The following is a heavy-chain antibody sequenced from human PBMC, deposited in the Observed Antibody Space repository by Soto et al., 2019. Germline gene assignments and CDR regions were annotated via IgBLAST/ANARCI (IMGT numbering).Heavy chain of an antibody. CDR2: ISYDGSNK. V-gene: IGHV3-30*18. D-gene: IGHD3-3*01. CDR3: AKDLSDYDFWSGYYPSYGMDV. CDR1: GFTFSSYG. Sequence: WWSLRLSCAASGFTFSSYGMHWVRQAPGKGLEWVAVISYDGSNKYYADSVKGRFTISRDNSKNTLYLQMNSLRAEDTAVYYCAKDLSDYDFWSGYYPSYGMDVWGQGTTVTVS. J-gene: IGHJ6*02.